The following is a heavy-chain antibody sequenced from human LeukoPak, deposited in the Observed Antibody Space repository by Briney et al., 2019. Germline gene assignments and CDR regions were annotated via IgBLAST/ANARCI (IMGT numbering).Heavy chain of an antibody. J-gene: IGHJ4*02. CDR1: GGSISSRSYY. CDR3: ARERDFYDSSGSPSY. V-gene: IGHV4-39*07. D-gene: IGHD3-22*01. Sequence: SETLSLTCTVSGGSISSRSYYWGWIRQPPGKGLEWIGTIYYSGGTYYNPSLKSRVTISVDTSKNQFSLKVRSVTAADTAVYYCARERDFYDSSGSPSYWGQGTLVIVSS. CDR2: IYYSGGT.